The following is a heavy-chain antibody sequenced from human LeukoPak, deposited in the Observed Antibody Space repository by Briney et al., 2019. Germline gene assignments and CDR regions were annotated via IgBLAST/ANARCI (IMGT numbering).Heavy chain of an antibody. Sequence: SQTLSLTCTVSGGSISSGNYYGSWIRQPAGKGLEWIGHIYTGGSTNYNPSLKSRVTISVDTSKNQFSLNLSSMTAADTAVYYCARDSLYNFWSGYYHTTSYFDYWGQGTLVTVSS. D-gene: IGHD3-3*01. J-gene: IGHJ4*02. CDR2: IYTGGST. CDR3: ARDSLYNFWSGYYHTTSYFDY. V-gene: IGHV4-61*09. CDR1: GGSISSGNYY.